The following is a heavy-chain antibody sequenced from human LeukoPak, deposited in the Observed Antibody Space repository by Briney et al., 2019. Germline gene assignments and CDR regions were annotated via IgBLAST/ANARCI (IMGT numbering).Heavy chain of an antibody. CDR3: ASPISGQSFDI. CDR1: GFNVSSSY. CDR2: IYSGGAT. V-gene: IGHV3-53*01. J-gene: IGHJ3*02. D-gene: IGHD5-12*01. Sequence: GGSLRLPCAASGFNVSSSYMSWVRQAPGKGLEWVSIIYSGGATYYADSVKGRFTISRDKSKDTLYLQMNSLRAEDTAVYYCASPISGQSFDIWGQGTMVTVSS.